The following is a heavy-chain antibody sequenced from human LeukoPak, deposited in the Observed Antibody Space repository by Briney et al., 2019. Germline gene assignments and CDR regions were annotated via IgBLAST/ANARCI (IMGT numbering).Heavy chain of an antibody. Sequence: PSETLSLTCAVYGGSFNGYYWSWIRQPPGKGLEWLGEINHSGYTNYNVFLKSRVTLSVDTSKNQVSLRLSSVTAADTAMYYCARGLGSSWYGFGYWGLGTLVTVSS. J-gene: IGHJ4*02. D-gene: IGHD6-13*01. CDR2: INHSGYT. CDR1: GGSFNGYY. V-gene: IGHV4-34*01. CDR3: ARGLGSSWYGFGY.